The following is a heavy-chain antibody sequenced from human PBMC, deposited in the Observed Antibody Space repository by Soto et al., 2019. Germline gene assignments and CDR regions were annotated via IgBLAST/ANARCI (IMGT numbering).Heavy chain of an antibody. Sequence: SETLSLTCTVSGGSISSGGYYWSWIRQHPGKGLEWIGYIYYSGSTYYNPSLKSRVTISVDTSKNQFSLKLSSVTAADTAVYYCARAGRYYDYVWGRYRYNYFDYWGQGTLVTVS. J-gene: IGHJ4*02. CDR2: IYYSGST. CDR3: ARAGRYYDYVWGRYRYNYFDY. CDR1: GGSISSGGYY. V-gene: IGHV4-31*03. D-gene: IGHD3-16*02.